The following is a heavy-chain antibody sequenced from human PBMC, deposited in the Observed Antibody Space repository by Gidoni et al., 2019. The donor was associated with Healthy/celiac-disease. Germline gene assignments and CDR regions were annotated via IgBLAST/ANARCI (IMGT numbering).Heavy chain of an antibody. CDR3: ARDSELASYYYYGMDV. J-gene: IGHJ6*02. D-gene: IGHD1-26*01. CDR2: ISSSSSTI. Sequence: EVQLVESGGGLVQPGGSLRLSCAASGFTFISYSMNWVRQAPGKGLEWVSYISSSSSTIYYADSVKGRFTISRDNAKNSLYLQMNSLRAEDTAVYYCARDSELASYYYYGMDVWGQGTTVTVSS. V-gene: IGHV3-48*01. CDR1: GFTFISYS.